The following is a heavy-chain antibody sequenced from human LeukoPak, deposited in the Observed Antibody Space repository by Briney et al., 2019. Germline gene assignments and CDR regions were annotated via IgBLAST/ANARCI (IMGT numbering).Heavy chain of an antibody. Sequence: SVTVSCKASGGTFSSYAISWVRQAPGQGLEWMGGIIPIFGTANYAQKFQGRVTFTADESTSTAYMELSSLRSEDTAVYYCARGHYDSSGYSDYFDYWGQGTLVTVSS. CDR2: IIPIFGTA. CDR1: GGTFSSYA. J-gene: IGHJ4*02. D-gene: IGHD3-22*01. V-gene: IGHV1-69*13. CDR3: ARGHYDSSGYSDYFDY.